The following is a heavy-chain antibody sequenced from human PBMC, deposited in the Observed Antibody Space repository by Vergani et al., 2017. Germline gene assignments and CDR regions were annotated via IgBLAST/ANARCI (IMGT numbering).Heavy chain of an antibody. J-gene: IGHJ4*02. V-gene: IGHV1-2*06. Sequence: QVQLVQSGAEVKTPGASVKVSCKASGYTFTGYYIHWVRQAPGQGLEWRGRINPSSGGTNCAQKFQGRVTMTGDTSISTAYMDLDSLRSDDTAVYYCARGGYYGSGSYPDDYWGQGTLVTVSS. D-gene: IGHD3-10*01. CDR2: INPSSGGT. CDR1: GYTFTGYY. CDR3: ARGGYYGSGSYPDDY.